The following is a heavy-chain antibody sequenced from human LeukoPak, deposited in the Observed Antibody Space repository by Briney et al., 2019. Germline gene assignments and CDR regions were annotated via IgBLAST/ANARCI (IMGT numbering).Heavy chain of an antibody. V-gene: IGHV1-46*01. CDR2: INPSGGST. D-gene: IGHD6-13*01. J-gene: IGHJ5*01. Sequence: ASVKVSCKASGYTFTSYYMHWVRQAPGQGLEWMGIINPSGGSTSYAQKFQGRVTMTRDTSTSTVYMELSSLRSGDTAVYYCARGARQQLVPVLVFAKNWFDSWGQGTLVTVSS. CDR1: GYTFTSYY. CDR3: ARGARQQLVPVLVFAKNWFDS.